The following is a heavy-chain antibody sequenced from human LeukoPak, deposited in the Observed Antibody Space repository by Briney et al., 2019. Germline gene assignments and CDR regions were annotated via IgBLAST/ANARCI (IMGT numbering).Heavy chain of an antibody. CDR2: ISSSGSTR. CDR3: AELGITMIGGV. D-gene: IGHD3-10*02. V-gene: IGHV3-48*03. CDR1: GFTFSSYE. Sequence: PWGSLTLSCAASGFTFSSYENNWVRHPPATGQELVSYISSSGSTRYYADSVKGRFTISRDNAKNSLYLQMNSLRAEDTAVYYCAELGITMIGGVWGKGTTVTISS. J-gene: IGHJ6*04.